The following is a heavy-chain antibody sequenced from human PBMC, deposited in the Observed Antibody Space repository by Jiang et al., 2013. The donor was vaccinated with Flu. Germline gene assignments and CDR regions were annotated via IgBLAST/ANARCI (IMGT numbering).Heavy chain of an antibody. Sequence: PTQTLTLTCTFSGFSLSTGGMCVSWIRQPPGKALEWLARIDWDDDKFYSTSLKTRLTISKDTSKNQVVLTMTNMDPVDTATYYCARIPSTSSQHFDYWGQGILVTVSS. CDR2: IDWDDDK. D-gene: IGHD2-2*01. V-gene: IGHV2-70*16. J-gene: IGHJ4*02. CDR3: ARIPSTSSQHFDY. CDR1: GFSLSTGGMC.